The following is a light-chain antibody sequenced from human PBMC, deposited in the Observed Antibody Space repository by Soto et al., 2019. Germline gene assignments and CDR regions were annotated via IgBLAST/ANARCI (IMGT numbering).Light chain of an antibody. Sequence: QSVLTQAPSVSGAPGQRVTISCTGSSSNIGAGYDVHWYQQLPGTAPKLLIYGNSNRPSGVPDRFSGSKSGTSASLAITGLLAEDEADYFCQSYDSSLRRVFGTGTKVTVL. CDR1: SSNIGAGYD. CDR2: GNS. CDR3: QSYDSSLRRV. V-gene: IGLV1-40*01. J-gene: IGLJ1*01.